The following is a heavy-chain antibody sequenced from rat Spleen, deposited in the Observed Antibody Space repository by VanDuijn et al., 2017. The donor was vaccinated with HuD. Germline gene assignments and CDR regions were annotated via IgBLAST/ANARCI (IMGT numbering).Heavy chain of an antibody. CDR1: GFTFNNYW. J-gene: IGHJ2*01. CDR3: VRSVFDY. V-gene: IGHV5-31*01. Sequence: EVQLVESGGGLVQPGRSLKLSCVASGFTFNNYWMTWIRQAPKKGLERVASISFEGGDTDYGDSVKGRFTISRDNAKNILYLQMNSLRSEDTATYYCVRSVFDYWGQGVMVTVSS. CDR2: ISFEGGDT.